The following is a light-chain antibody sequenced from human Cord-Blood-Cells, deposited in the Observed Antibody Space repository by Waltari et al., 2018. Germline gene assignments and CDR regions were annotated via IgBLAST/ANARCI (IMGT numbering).Light chain of an antibody. V-gene: IGLV3-19*01. CDR1: GLRSSY. CDR3: NSRDSSGNRV. CDR2: GKN. J-gene: IGLJ3*02. Sequence: SSELIQDPAVCVALGQPVRNTSRGDGLRSSYASCYQQKPGLATVLVIYGKNNRPSGIPDRFSGSSSGNTASLTITGAQAEDEADYYCNSRDSSGNRVFGGGTKLTVL.